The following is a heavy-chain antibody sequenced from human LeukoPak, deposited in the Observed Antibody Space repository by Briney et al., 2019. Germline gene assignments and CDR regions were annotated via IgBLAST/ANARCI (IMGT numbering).Heavy chain of an antibody. D-gene: IGHD4-23*01. V-gene: IGHV3-23*01. CDR2: IRTSGGDT. J-gene: IGHJ4*02. CDR1: GFTFNTYT. Sequence: GGSLRLSCAASGFTFNTYTMSWVRQAPGKGLQWVSGIRTSGGDTYYADSVKGRFTISRDNSKNTLYLQMNSLKAEDTAVYYCAKTSGGNYWGQGTLVTVSS. CDR3: AKTSGGNY.